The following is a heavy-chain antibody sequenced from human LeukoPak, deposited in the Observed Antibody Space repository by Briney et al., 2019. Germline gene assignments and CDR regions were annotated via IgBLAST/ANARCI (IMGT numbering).Heavy chain of an antibody. Sequence: GGSLRLSCAASGFTFSTYTMHWVRQAPGNGLEWVAVVSYDESNKFYADSVKGRFTISRDNSKNTLYLQMNSLTAEDTAVYYCARDESRSGWYFYWGQGTLVTVSS. CDR1: GFTFSTYT. V-gene: IGHV3-30*04. D-gene: IGHD6-19*01. CDR2: VSYDESNK. CDR3: ARDESRSGWYFY. J-gene: IGHJ4*02.